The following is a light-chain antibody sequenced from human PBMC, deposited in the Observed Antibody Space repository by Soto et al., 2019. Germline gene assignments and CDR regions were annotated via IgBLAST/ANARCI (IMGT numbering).Light chain of an antibody. J-gene: IGLJ7*01. CDR1: SGHSTNI. Sequence: QSVLTQSSSASASLGSSVKLTCTLSSGHSTNIIAWHQQQPGKAPRYLMKVESSGTYDKGSGVPDRFSGSTSGADRYLTISSLQFEDEADYYCRTLDSNTPAVFGGGTQLTVL. CDR3: RTLDSNTPAV. CDR2: VESSGTY. V-gene: IGLV4-60*02.